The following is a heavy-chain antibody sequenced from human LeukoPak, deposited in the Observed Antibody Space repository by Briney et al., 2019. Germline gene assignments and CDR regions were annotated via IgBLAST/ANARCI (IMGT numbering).Heavy chain of an antibody. D-gene: IGHD3-10*01. V-gene: IGHV3-23*01. J-gene: IGHJ4*02. CDR2: ISGSGGST. CDR1: GFTFSSYA. Sequence: GGSLRLSCAASGFTFSSYAMSWVRQAPGKGLEWVSAISGSGGSTYYADSVKGRFTISRDNSKNTLYLQMNSLRAEDTAVYYCAKDRRITMDRGVIFDYWGQGTLVTASS. CDR3: AKDRRITMDRGVIFDY.